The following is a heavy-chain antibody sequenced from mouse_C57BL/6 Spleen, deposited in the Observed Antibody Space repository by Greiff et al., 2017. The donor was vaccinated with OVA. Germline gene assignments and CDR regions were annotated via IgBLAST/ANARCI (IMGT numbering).Heavy chain of an antibody. D-gene: IGHD2-4*01. CDR1: GYAFSSSW. J-gene: IGHJ3*01. CDR3: AREDDYDEALFAY. Sequence: VQLQESGPELVKPGASVKISCKASGYAFSSSWMNWVQQRPGKGLEWIGRIYPGDGDTNYNGKFKGKATLTADKSSSTAYMQLSSLTSEDSAVYFCAREDDYDEALFAYWGQGTLVTVSA. V-gene: IGHV1-82*01. CDR2: IYPGDGDT.